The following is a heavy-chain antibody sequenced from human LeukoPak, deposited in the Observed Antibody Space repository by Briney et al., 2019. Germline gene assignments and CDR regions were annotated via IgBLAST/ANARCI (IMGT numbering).Heavy chain of an antibody. CDR1: GYTFTNYD. CDR3: ARGLERMYSSSSFDP. V-gene: IGHV1-18*01. CDR2: ISAYNGNT. J-gene: IGHJ5*02. Sequence: ASVKVSCKXSGYTFTNYDINWVRQAPGQGLEWMGWISAYNGNTNYAQKLQGRVTMTTDTSTSTAYMELRSLRSDDTAVYYCARGLERMYSSSSFDPWGQGTLVTVSS. D-gene: IGHD6-6*01.